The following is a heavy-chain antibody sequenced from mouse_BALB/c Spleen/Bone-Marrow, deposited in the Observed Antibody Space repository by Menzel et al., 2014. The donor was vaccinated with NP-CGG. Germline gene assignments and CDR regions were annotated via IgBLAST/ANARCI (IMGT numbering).Heavy chain of an antibody. D-gene: IGHD2-3*01. J-gene: IGHJ4*01. CDR2: IWGDGST. CDR1: GFSLTSNG. CDR3: AKPEDGYAMDY. V-gene: IGHV2-3*01. Sequence: QVQLKQSGPGLVAPSQSLSITCTVSGFSLTSNGVSWVRQPPGKGLEWLGVIWGDGSTKYHSALISRLSISKDNSKSRVFLKLNSLHTDDTATYYCAKPEDGYAMDYWGQGTPVTVSS.